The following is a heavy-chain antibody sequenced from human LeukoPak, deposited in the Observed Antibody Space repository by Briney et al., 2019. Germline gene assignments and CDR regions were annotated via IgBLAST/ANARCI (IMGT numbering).Heavy chain of an antibody. CDR1: GGSISSGGYS. D-gene: IGHD2-2*03. V-gene: IGHV4-30-2*01. Sequence: PSQTLSLTCAVSGGSISSGGYSWSWIRQPPGKGLEWIGYIYHSGSTYYNPSLKSRVTISVDRSKNQFSLKLSSVTAADTAVYYCAGFKGGYFDYWGQGTLVTVSS. J-gene: IGHJ4*02. CDR2: IYHSGST. CDR3: AGFKGGYFDY.